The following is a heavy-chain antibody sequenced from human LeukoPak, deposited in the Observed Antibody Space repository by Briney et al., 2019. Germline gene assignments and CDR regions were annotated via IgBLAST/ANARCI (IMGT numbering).Heavy chain of an antibody. V-gene: IGHV5-51*01. CDR3: ARHEAYYDILTGYPTLLDY. D-gene: IGHD3-9*01. CDR2: IYSGDSDT. Sequence: GESLKISCKGSGYSFTSYWIGWVRQMPGKGLEWMGIIYSGDSDTRYSPSFQGQVTISADKSISTAYLQWSSLKASDTAMYYCARHEAYYDILTGYPTLLDYWGQGTLVPVSS. CDR1: GYSFTSYW. J-gene: IGHJ4*02.